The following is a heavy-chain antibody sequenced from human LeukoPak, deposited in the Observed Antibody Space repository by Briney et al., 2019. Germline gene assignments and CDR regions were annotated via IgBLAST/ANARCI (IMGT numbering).Heavy chain of an antibody. Sequence: SETLSLTCSVSGGSISSYYWSWIRQPPGKGLEWIGYIYYSGSTNYNPSLKSRVTISVDTSKNQFSLKLSSVTAADTAVYYCARSYGDYVDYWGQGILVTVSS. CDR1: GGSISSYY. D-gene: IGHD4-17*01. CDR3: ARSYGDYVDY. V-gene: IGHV4-59*01. CDR2: IYYSGST. J-gene: IGHJ4*02.